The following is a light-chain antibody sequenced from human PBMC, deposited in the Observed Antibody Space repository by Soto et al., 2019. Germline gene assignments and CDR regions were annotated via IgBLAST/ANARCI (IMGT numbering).Light chain of an antibody. J-gene: IGKJ5*01. V-gene: IGKV3-20*01. CDR2: GAS. CDR3: QQYDNSPIT. CDR1: QSISSSF. Sequence: EIVLTQSPGILSLSPVERASLSFVASQSISSSFLAWYPPKPGQAPRLLIYGASSRATGIPDRFSGTGSETDFTLTISRLEPEDFAVYYCQQYDNSPITFGQGTRLEIK.